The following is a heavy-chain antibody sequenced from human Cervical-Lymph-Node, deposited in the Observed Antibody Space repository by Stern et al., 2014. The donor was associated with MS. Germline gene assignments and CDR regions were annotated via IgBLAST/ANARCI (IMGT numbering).Heavy chain of an antibody. V-gene: IGHV4-31*03. CDR1: GGSISSGGYY. Sequence: QVQLVESGPGLVKPSQTLSLTCTVSGGSISSGGYYWSWIRQHPGKGLEWIGYISHSGSTSYNPSLTSRVTISVDTSKNQFSLKLSSVTAADTAVYYCARVPSSWQNWFDPWGQGTLVTVSS. D-gene: IGHD6-13*01. CDR2: ISHSGST. CDR3: ARVPSSWQNWFDP. J-gene: IGHJ5*02.